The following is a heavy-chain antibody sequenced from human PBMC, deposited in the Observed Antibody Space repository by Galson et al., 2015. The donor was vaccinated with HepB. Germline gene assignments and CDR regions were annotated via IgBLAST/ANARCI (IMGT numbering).Heavy chain of an antibody. V-gene: IGHV3-15*07. Sequence: SLRLSCAASGFTFSNAWMNWVRQAPGKGLEWVGRIKSKTDGGTTDYAAPVKGRFTISRDDSKNTLYLQMNSLKTEDTAVYYCTTSKITFGGVYYYYYYGMDVWGQGTTVTVSS. CDR2: IKSKTDGGTT. CDR3: TTSKITFGGVYYYYYYGMDV. CDR1: GFTFSNAW. J-gene: IGHJ6*02. D-gene: IGHD3-16*01.